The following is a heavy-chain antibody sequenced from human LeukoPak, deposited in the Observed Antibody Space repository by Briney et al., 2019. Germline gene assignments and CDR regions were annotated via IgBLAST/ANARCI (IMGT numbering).Heavy chain of an antibody. Sequence: PGGSLRLSCAASGFTFSGSAVHWVRQASGNGLEWVGRIRSKANSYATAYAASVRGRFTISRDDSKNTAYLQMNSLKTEDTAVYYCTRQGQGNFDYWGQGTLVTVSS. CDR1: GFTFSGSA. CDR2: IRSKANSYAT. J-gene: IGHJ4*02. V-gene: IGHV3-73*01. CDR3: TRQGQGNFDY.